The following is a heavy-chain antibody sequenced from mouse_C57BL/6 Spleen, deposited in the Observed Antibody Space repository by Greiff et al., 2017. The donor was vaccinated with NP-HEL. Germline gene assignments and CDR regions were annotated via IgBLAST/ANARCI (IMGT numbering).Heavy chain of an antibody. CDR2: IDPSDSYT. V-gene: IGHV1-69*01. CDR1: GYTFTSYW. J-gene: IGHJ2*01. D-gene: IGHD4-1*01. Sequence: VQLQQPGAELVMPGASVKLSCKASGYTFTSYWMHWVKQRPGQGLEWIGEIDPSDSYTNYNQKFKGKSTLTVDKSSSTAYMQLSSLTSEDSAVYYCARCWDGGYVDYWGQGTTLTVSS. CDR3: ARCWDGGYVDY.